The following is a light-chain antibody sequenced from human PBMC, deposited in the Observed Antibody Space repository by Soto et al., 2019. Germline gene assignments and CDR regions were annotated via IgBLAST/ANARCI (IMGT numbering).Light chain of an antibody. CDR1: MRDVGAYNL. J-gene: IGLJ2*01. CDR2: EVR. Sequence: QSVLTQPASVSGSPGQSITISCAGTMRDVGAYNLVSWYQQHPGRAPQLIIYEVRNRPSGISFRFSGSKSGNTASLTISGPRVEDGANYSGTSYTPKSFLICGGGPKLPFL. CDR3: TSYTPKSFLI. V-gene: IGLV2-14*01.